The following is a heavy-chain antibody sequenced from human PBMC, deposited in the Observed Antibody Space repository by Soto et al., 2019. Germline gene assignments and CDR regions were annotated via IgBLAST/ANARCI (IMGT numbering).Heavy chain of an antibody. D-gene: IGHD3-22*01. CDR2: IYWDDDK. J-gene: IGHJ1*01. Sequence: QITLKESGPTLVKPTQTLTLTCTFSGFSLSTSGVGVGWIRQPPGKALEWLALIYWDDDKRYSPSLKSRLTITKDPSKIQVVLTMTNMDPVDTATYYCALLTYYYDSSGYYSSAEYFQHWGQGTLVTVSS. CDR3: ALLTYYYDSSGYYSSAEYFQH. V-gene: IGHV2-5*02. CDR1: GFSLSTSGVG.